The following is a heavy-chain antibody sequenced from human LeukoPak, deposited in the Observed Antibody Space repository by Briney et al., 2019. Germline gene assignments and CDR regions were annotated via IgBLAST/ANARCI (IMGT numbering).Heavy chain of an antibody. D-gene: IGHD3-10*01. J-gene: IGHJ4*02. CDR3: ARSRITMVRGVIEPPDY. CDR2: IIPILGIA. V-gene: IGHV1-69*04. CDR1: GGTFSSYA. Sequence: GASVKVSCKASGGTFSSYAISWVRQAPGQGLEWMGRIIPILGIANYAQKFQGRVTITADKSTSTAYMELSSLRSEDTAVYYCARSRITMVRGVIEPPDYWGQGALVTVSS.